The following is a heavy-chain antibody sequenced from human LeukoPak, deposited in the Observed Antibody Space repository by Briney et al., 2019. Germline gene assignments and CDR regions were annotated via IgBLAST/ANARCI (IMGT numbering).Heavy chain of an antibody. V-gene: IGHV4-59*08. CDR2: IYHSGSV. J-gene: IGHJ6*03. D-gene: IGHD6-6*01. Sequence: PSETLSLTCTVSGGSLNGYYWSWIRQPLGKGLEWIGFIYHSGSVNHNPSLKSRATISVDTSKNQVSLKLTSVTAADTAVYHCARHPRIAVPPFYYYYMDVWGKGTTVTVSS. CDR1: GGSLNGYY. CDR3: ARHPRIAVPPFYYYYMDV.